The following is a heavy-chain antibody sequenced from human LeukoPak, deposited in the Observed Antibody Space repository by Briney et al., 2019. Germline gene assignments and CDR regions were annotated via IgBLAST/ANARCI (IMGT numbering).Heavy chain of an antibody. J-gene: IGHJ6*02. CDR1: GFTFSSYW. V-gene: IGHV3-7*01. D-gene: IGHD2-2*02. CDR3: ARGGRGNTRYYYYYYGMDV. Sequence: PGGSLRLSCAASGFTFSSYWMSWVRQAPGKGLEWVANIKQDGSEKYYVDSVKGRFTISRDNAKNSVYLQMNSLRAEDTAVYYCARGGRGNTRYYYYYYGMDVWGQGTTVTVSS. CDR2: IKQDGSEK.